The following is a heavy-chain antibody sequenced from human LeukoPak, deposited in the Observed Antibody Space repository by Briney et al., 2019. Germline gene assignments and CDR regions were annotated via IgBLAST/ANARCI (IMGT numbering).Heavy chain of an antibody. CDR3: AKAGEYSAYEGLDY. D-gene: IGHD5-12*01. Sequence: GGSLRLSCAASGFTFSSYAMSWVRQAPGKGLEWVLGISGGVGSTFYADSVKGRFTISRDNSKNTLYLQMNSLRAEDTAVYYCAKAGEYSAYEGLDYWGQGTLVTVSS. V-gene: IGHV3-23*01. J-gene: IGHJ4*02. CDR1: GFTFSSYA. CDR2: ISGGVGST.